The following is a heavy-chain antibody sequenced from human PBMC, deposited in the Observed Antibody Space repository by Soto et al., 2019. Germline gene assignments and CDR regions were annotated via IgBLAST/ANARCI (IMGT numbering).Heavy chain of an antibody. V-gene: IGHV1-2*02. J-gene: IGHJ6*02. Sequence: ASVKVSFKASGYTFTGYYMHWVRQAPGQGLEWMGWINPNSGGTNYAQKFQGRVTMTRDTSISTAYMELSRLRSDDTAVYYCARDVDIVVVPAAPRRYYYYGMDVWGQGTTVTVSS. CDR3: ARDVDIVVVPAAPRRYYYYGMDV. D-gene: IGHD2-2*03. CDR2: INPNSGGT. CDR1: GYTFTGYY.